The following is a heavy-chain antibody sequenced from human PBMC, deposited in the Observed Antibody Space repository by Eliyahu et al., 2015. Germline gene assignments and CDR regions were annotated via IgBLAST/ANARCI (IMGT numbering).Heavy chain of an antibody. Sequence: QVQLQQWGAGLLKPSETLSXTCAVYGGSFSGYYWSWIRQPPGKGLEWIGEINHSGSTNYNPSLKSRVTISVDTSKNQFSLKLSSVTAADTAVYYCARGSKQWLGRGGYFDYWGQGTLVTVSS. V-gene: IGHV4-34*01. CDR2: INHSGST. CDR1: GGSFSGYY. D-gene: IGHD6-19*01. J-gene: IGHJ4*02. CDR3: ARGSKQWLGRGGYFDY.